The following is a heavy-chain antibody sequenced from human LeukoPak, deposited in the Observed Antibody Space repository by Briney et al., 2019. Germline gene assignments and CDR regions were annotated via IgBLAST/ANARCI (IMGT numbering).Heavy chain of an antibody. J-gene: IGHJ5*02. CDR2: INPNSGGT. D-gene: IGHD1-26*01. Sequence: ASVKVSCKASGYTFTGYYMHWVRQAPGQGLEWMGWINPNSGGTNYAQKFQGRVTMTRDTSISTAYMELSRLRSDDTAVYYCARDLLLSGSPELFAIPWGQGTLVTVSS. V-gene: IGHV1-2*02. CDR3: ARDLLLSGSPELFAIP. CDR1: GYTFTGYY.